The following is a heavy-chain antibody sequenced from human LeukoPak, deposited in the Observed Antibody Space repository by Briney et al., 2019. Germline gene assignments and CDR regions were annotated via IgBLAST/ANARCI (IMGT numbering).Heavy chain of an antibody. CDR1: GFTFSSYS. J-gene: IGHJ3*02. V-gene: IGHV3-48*01. CDR2: ISSSTTTI. D-gene: IGHD3-16*01. Sequence: GGSLRLSCAASGFTFSSYSMNWVRQAPGKGLEWLSYISSSTTTIYYGDSVKGRFTISRDNANNSLFLQMNSLRAEDTAVYYCARRQRFGPFDAFDIWGQGTMVTVSS. CDR3: ARRQRFGPFDAFDI.